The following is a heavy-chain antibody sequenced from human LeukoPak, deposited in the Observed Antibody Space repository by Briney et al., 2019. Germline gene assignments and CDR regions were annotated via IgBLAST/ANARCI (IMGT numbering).Heavy chain of an antibody. CDR3: AREWAGYYDSSPRPFDY. D-gene: IGHD3-22*01. CDR2: INPSGGST. Sequence: ASVKVSCKASGYTFTSYYMHWVRQAPGQGPEWMGIINPSGGSTSYAQKFQGRVTMTRDTSTGTVYMELSSLRSEDTAVYYCAREWAGYYDSSPRPFDYWGQGTLVTVSS. V-gene: IGHV1-46*01. J-gene: IGHJ4*02. CDR1: GYTFTSYY.